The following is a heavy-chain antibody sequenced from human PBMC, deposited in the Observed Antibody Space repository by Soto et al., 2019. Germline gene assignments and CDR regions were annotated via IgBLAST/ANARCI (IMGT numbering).Heavy chain of an antibody. V-gene: IGHV1-69*01. Sequence: QVQLVQSGAEVTKPGSSVKVSCTASGGTFSSYAISWVRQAPGQGLEWMGGIIPIFGTANYAQTFQGRVTIAADESTSTANRELSSLRAEDTAVYYCAREREDLSEGAFDYWGQGTLVTVSS. CDR2: IIPIFGTA. J-gene: IGHJ4*02. CDR3: AREREDLSEGAFDY. D-gene: IGHD3-16*01. CDR1: GGTFSSYA.